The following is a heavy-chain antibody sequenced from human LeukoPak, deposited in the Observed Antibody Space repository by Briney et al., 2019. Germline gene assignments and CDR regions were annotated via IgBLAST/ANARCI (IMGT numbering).Heavy chain of an antibody. J-gene: IGHJ4*02. CDR1: GFTFSSYA. Sequence: GRSLRLSCAASGFTFSSYAMHWVRQAPGKGLEWVAVISYDGSNKYYADSVKGRFTISRDNSKNTLYLQMNSLRAEDTAVYYCARLGGWLLYYFDYWGQGTLVTVSS. CDR3: ARLGGWLLYYFDY. D-gene: IGHD3-9*01. CDR2: ISYDGSNK. V-gene: IGHV3-30*04.